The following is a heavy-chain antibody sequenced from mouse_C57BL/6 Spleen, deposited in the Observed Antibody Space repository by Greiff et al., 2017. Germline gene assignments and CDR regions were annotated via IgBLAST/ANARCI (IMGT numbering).Heavy chain of an antibody. CDR1: GYSITSGYY. CDR2: ISYDGSN. Sequence: ESGPGLVKPSQSLSLTCSVTGYSITSGYYWNWIRQFPGNKLEWMGYISYDGSNNYNPSLKNRISITRDTSKNQFFLRLNSVTTEDTATDYCAREGYYDYDYYYAMDYWGPGTSVTVSS. D-gene: IGHD2-4*01. CDR3: AREGYYDYDYYYAMDY. J-gene: IGHJ4*01. V-gene: IGHV3-6*01.